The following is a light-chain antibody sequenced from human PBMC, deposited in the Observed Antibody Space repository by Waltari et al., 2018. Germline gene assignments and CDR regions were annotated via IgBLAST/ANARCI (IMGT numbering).Light chain of an antibody. Sequence: SSGLTQDPAVSVALGQTVRITCQGASLRSYYASWYQQKPGQAPVLVIYGKNNRPSGIPDRFSGSSSGNTASLTITGAQAEDEADYYCNSRDSSGNHWVFGGGTKLTVL. CDR3: NSRDSSGNHWV. CDR1: SLRSYY. CDR2: GKN. V-gene: IGLV3-19*01. J-gene: IGLJ3*02.